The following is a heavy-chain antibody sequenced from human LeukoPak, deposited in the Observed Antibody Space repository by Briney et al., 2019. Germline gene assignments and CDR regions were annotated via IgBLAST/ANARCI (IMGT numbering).Heavy chain of an antibody. CDR2: ISGSTTYT. CDR1: GFTFSDYY. J-gene: IGHJ3*02. V-gene: IGHV3-11*05. Sequence: AGSLRLSCAASGFTFSDYYMSWIRQPPGKGLEWVSYISGSTTYTNYADSVRGRFTISRDNSKNSLYLQMNSLRAEDTAVYYCARDREVVAFDIWGQGTMVTVSS. CDR3: ARDREVVAFDI. D-gene: IGHD2-15*01.